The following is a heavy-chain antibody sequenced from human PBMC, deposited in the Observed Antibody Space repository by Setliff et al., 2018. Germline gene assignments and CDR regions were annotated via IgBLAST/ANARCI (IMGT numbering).Heavy chain of an antibody. CDR2: IYYSGNT. D-gene: IGHD3-10*01. Sequence: SETLSLTCNVSGASITSGSYYWGWIRQPPGKGLEWIGTIYYSGNTNYHPSLKSRVTISGDTSKNQFSLKLTSVTAADTAVYFCARSLGSGSYYNSRPFYSDYWGQGTLVTVSS. CDR3: ARSLGSGSYYNSRPFYSDY. CDR1: GASITSGSYY. J-gene: IGHJ4*02. V-gene: IGHV4-39*07.